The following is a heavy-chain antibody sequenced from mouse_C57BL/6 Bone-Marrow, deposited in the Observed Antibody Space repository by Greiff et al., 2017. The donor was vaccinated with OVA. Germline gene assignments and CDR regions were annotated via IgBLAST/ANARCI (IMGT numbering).Heavy chain of an antibody. D-gene: IGHD1-1*01. Sequence: VQLQQSGPELVKPGASVKISCKASGYSFTDYNMNWVKQSNGKSLEWIGVINTNYGTTSYNQKFKGKATLTVEQSSSTAYMQLNSLTSEDSEVYYCARDYGSRRWYFDVWGTGTTVTVSS. J-gene: IGHJ1*03. CDR2: INTNYGTT. V-gene: IGHV1-39*01. CDR3: ARDYGSRRWYFDV. CDR1: GYSFTDYN.